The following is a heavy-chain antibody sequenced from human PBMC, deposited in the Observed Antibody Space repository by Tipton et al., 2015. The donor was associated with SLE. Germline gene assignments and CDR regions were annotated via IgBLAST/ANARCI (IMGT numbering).Heavy chain of an antibody. J-gene: IGHJ4*02. V-gene: IGHV4-30-2*03. D-gene: IGHD1-20*01. Sequence: TLSLTCAVSGGSISSGGYSWSWIRQPPGKGLEWIGSIYHSGSTYYNPSLKSRVTISVDTSKNQFSLKLSSVTAADTAVYYCARDLTGLGFDYWGQGTLVTVSS. CDR2: IYHSGST. CDR3: ARDLTGLGFDY. CDR1: GGSISSGGYS.